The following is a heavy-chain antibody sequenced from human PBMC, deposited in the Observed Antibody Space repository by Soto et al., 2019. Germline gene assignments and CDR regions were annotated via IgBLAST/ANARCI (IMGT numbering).Heavy chain of an antibody. J-gene: IGHJ4*02. CDR2: IKQDGSEK. CDR3: ARGRGVY. CDR1: GFPFISYW. V-gene: IGHV3-7*01. D-gene: IGHD1-26*01. Sequence: EVQLVESGGALVQLGGSLSLSCAASGFPFISYWMGWVRQAPGKGLEWVANIKQDGSEKYYVESVKGRFTISRDNAKNSLYLQMNSLRAEDTAVYYCARGRGVYWGQGTLVTVSS.